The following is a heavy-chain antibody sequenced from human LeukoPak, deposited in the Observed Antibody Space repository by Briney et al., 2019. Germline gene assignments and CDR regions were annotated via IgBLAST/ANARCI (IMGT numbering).Heavy chain of an antibody. Sequence: GGSLRLSCAASGFTFSSYWMSWVRQAPGKGLEWVANIKQDGSEKYYVDSVKGRFTISRDNAKNSLYLQMNSVRAEDTAVYYCARTGSLAAAGLSLSDAFDIWGQGTMVTVSS. CDR2: IKQDGSEK. J-gene: IGHJ3*02. CDR1: GFTFSSYW. D-gene: IGHD6-13*01. CDR3: ARTGSLAAAGLSLSDAFDI. V-gene: IGHV3-7*01.